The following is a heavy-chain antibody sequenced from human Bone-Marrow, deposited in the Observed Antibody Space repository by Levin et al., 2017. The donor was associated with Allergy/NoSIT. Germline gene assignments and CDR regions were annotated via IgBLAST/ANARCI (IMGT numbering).Heavy chain of an antibody. D-gene: IGHD3-3*01. Sequence: ETLSLTCAASGFTFSSYSMNWVRQAPGKGLEWVSSISSSSSYIYYADSVKGRFTISRDNAKNSLYLQMNSLRAEDTAVYYCASNQITIFGVASDYWGQGTLVTVSS. CDR3: ASNQITIFGVASDY. CDR2: ISSSSSYI. V-gene: IGHV3-21*01. CDR1: GFTFSSYS. J-gene: IGHJ4*02.